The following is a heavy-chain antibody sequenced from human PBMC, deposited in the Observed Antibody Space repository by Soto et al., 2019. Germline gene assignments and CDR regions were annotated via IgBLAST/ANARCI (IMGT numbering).Heavy chain of an antibody. CDR3: ARGDGNSYYYYYHGMDV. J-gene: IGHJ6*02. CDR1: GGSISSYY. Sequence: SETLSLTCTVSGGSISSYYWSWIRQPPGKGLEWIGYIYYSGSTNYNPSLKSRVTISVDTSKNQFSLKLSSVTAADTAVYYCARGDGNSYYYYYHGMDVWGQGTTVTVSS. CDR2: IYYSGST. D-gene: IGHD4-17*01. V-gene: IGHV4-59*01.